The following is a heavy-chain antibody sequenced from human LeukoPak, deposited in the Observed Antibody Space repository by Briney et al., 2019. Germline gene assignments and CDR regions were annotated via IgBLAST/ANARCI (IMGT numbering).Heavy chain of an antibody. CDR1: GGSISSGGYH. V-gene: IGHV4-39*01. CDR2: IYYSGST. Sequence: PSQTLSLTCTVSGGSISSGGYHWGWIRQPPGKGLEWIGSIYYSGSTYYNPSLKSRVTISVDTSKNQFSLKLSSVTAADTAVYYCARHPTYYDILTGYYPPVYFDYWGQGTLVAVSS. J-gene: IGHJ4*02. D-gene: IGHD3-9*01. CDR3: ARHPTYYDILTGYYPPVYFDY.